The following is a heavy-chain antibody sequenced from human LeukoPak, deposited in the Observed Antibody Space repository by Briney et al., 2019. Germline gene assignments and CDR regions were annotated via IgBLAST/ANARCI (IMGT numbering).Heavy chain of an antibody. D-gene: IGHD6-13*01. CDR1: GFTFNTYT. CDR3: ARGAATGPTLGLDY. CDR2: ISGSSGII. Sequence: GGSLRLSCAASGFTFNTYTMNWVRQAPGKGLEWVSYISGSSGIIDYADSARGRFTISRDNAKNSLYLQMNSLRAEDTAVYYCARGAATGPTLGLDYWGQGTLATVSS. J-gene: IGHJ4*02. V-gene: IGHV3-48*01.